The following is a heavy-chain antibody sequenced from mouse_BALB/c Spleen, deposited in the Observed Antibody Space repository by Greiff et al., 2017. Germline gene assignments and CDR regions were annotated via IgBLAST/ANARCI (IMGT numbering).Heavy chain of an antibody. CDR3: AKDGRVTKRGAMDY. Sequence: VQLQQSGPGLVAPSQSLSITCTVSGFSLTSYGVSWVRQPPGKGLEWLGVIWGDGSTNYHSALISRLSISKDNSKSQVFLKLNSLQTDDTATYYCAKDGRVTKRGAMDYWGQGTSVTVSS. J-gene: IGHJ4*01. V-gene: IGHV2-3*01. CDR1: GFSLTSYG. CDR2: IWGDGST. D-gene: IGHD2-1*01.